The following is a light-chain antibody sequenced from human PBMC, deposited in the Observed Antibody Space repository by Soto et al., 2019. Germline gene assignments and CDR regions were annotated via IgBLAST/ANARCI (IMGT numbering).Light chain of an antibody. Sequence: DIQMTQSPTSLSASVVDSVSITCLASQSIRSHLNWYQQKPGKAPKLLISDASTLESGVPSRFSGSGSVTEFTLAIASLQPDDFATYYCQQYKDYTYTFGQGTKVDIK. CDR2: DAS. V-gene: IGKV1-5*01. CDR1: QSIRSH. J-gene: IGKJ1*01. CDR3: QQYKDYTYT.